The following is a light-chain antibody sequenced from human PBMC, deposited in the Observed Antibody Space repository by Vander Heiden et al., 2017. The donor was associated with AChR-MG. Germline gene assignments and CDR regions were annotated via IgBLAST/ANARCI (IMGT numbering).Light chain of an antibody. CDR3: QQSYRTPPT. J-gene: IGKJ4*01. Sequence: DTQMTQSPSSLSASVGDRVTITCRTSQSIAGYVNWYQQKPGRAPKVLIYSGSTLHSGAPSRFSGSASGTEFALTISSLQPEDIGTYYCQQSYRTPPTFGGGTKVQIK. V-gene: IGKV1-39*01. CDR1: QSIAGY. CDR2: SGS.